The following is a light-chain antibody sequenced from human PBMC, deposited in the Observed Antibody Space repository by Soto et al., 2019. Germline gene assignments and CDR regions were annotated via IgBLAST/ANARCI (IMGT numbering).Light chain of an antibody. J-gene: IGKJ1*01. CDR1: QTISNS. CDR3: PESHTFLRAT. Sequence: DIQMTQSPSSLFASVGDRVTITCRASQTISNSLNSYQQRPGTAPNLLIYGTSTLRGGVPSRFIVSGSMSDLTPTIITLQPEHSATYPSPESHTFLRATFGQWTMV. V-gene: IGKV1-39*01. CDR2: GTS.